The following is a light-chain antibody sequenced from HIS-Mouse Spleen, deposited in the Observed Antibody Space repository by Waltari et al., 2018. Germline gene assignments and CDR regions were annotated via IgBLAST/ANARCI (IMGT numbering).Light chain of an antibody. CDR1: KLWDKY. CDR3: QAWDSSTDVV. J-gene: IGLJ2*01. Sequence: SYELTQPPSVSVSPGQTASITCSGDKLWDKYACWYQQKPGQSPVLVIYQDSKRPSGITERFSGSNSGNTATLTISGTQAMDEADYYCQAWDSSTDVVFGGGTKLTVL. V-gene: IGLV3-1*01. CDR2: QDS.